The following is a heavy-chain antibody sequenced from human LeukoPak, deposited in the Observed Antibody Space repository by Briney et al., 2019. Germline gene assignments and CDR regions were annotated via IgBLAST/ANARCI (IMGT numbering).Heavy chain of an antibody. Sequence: SETLSLTCTVSGGSIGSNYWTWIRQPPGKGLEYIGYIYYTGGTNYNPSPKSRVTISVDTSKNQFSLKLTSVTAADTAVYFCAKYGNSGWVIDNWGQGTLVPVSS. CDR2: IYYTGGT. D-gene: IGHD6-19*01. CDR1: GGSIGSNY. V-gene: IGHV4-59*08. J-gene: IGHJ4*02. CDR3: AKYGNSGWVIDN.